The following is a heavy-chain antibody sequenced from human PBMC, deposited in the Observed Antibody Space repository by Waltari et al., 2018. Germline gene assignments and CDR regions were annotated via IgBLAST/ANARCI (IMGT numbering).Heavy chain of an antibody. V-gene: IGHV4-34*04. CDR2: INHSGNT. J-gene: IGHJ4*02. CDR3: ARAPAMVRRAFDS. Sequence: QVQFQQWGATLLKPSETLSLTCTVYGASFNDYFWVWIRQAPGKGLEWIGEINHSGNTNDKSSLKVRATISVDTPKSQFSLSRRSVSAADTAVYYCARAPAMVRRAFDSWGQGALVTVSS. CDR1: GASFNDYF. D-gene: IGHD3-10*01.